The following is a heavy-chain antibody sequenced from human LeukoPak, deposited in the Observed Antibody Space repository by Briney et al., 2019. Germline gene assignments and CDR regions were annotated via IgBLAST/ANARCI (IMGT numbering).Heavy chain of an antibody. D-gene: IGHD5-18*01. CDR2: LNPNSGGT. CDR3: ARVRDSEDTAMANFDY. V-gene: IGHV1-2*02. J-gene: IGHJ4*02. CDR1: GYTFTGYY. Sequence: ASVKVSCKASGYTFTGYYMHWVRQAPGQGLEWMGWLNPNSGGTNYAQKFQGRVTMTRDTSISTAYMELSRLRSDDTAVYYCARVRDSEDTAMANFDYWGQGTLVTVSS.